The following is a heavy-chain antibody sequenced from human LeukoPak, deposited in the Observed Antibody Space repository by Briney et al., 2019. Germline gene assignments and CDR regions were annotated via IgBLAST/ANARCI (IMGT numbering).Heavy chain of an antibody. CDR1: GGSIISSTFY. CDR2: ISSSGNT. Sequence: SETLSLTCTASGGSIISSTFYWGWVRQPPGKGLEWIGGISSSGNTYYNPSLKSRITISIDTSKNHFSLKLSSVTAADTAVYYCARLGAGPTYYDFWSGYSPFYFDYWGQGTLVTVSS. V-gene: IGHV4-39*02. D-gene: IGHD3-3*01. CDR3: ARLGAGPTYYDFWSGYSPFYFDY. J-gene: IGHJ4*02.